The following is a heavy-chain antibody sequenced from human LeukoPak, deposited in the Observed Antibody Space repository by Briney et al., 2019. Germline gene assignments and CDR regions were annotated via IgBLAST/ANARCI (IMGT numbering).Heavy chain of an antibody. J-gene: IGHJ4*02. Sequence: GGSLRLSCAASGFTFSSYDMHWVRQATGKGLEWVSAIGTAGDTYYPGSVKGRFTISRENAKNSLYLQMNSLRAGDTAVYYCARVSVAGGVDYWGQGTLVTVSS. CDR3: ARVSVAGGVDY. V-gene: IGHV3-13*01. CDR2: IGTAGDT. CDR1: GFTFSSYD. D-gene: IGHD6-19*01.